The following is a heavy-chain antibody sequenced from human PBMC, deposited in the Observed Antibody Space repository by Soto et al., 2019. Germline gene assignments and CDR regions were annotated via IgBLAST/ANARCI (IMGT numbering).Heavy chain of an antibody. CDR2: ISGSGVST. J-gene: IGHJ6*02. V-gene: IGHV3-23*01. D-gene: IGHD3-3*01. Sequence: GGSLRLSCAASGFTVSSNYISWVRQAPGKGLEWASAISGSGVSTYYADSVKGRFTISRDNSKNTLYLQMNSLRAEDTAVYYCARDYDFWSGYSRRGMDVWGQGTTVTVS. CDR3: ARDYDFWSGYSRRGMDV. CDR1: GFTVSSNY.